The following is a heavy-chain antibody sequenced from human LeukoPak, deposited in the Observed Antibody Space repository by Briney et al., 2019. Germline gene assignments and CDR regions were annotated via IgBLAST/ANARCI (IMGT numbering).Heavy chain of an antibody. CDR3: ARGSGYEDY. V-gene: IGHV4-30-4*08. Sequence: SETLSLTCTVSGGSISSGDYYWRWLRQPPGTGLEWIGYIYYSGSTYYNPSLKSRVTISVDTSKNQFSLKLSSVTAADTAVYYCARGSGYEDYWGQGTLVTVSS. J-gene: IGHJ4*02. CDR2: IYYSGST. D-gene: IGHD3-9*01. CDR1: GGSISSGDYY.